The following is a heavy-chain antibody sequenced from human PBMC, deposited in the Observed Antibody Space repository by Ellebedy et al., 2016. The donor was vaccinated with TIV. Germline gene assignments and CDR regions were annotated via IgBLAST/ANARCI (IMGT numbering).Heavy chain of an antibody. J-gene: IGHJ4*02. CDR3: ARTYTSGFSVDY. D-gene: IGHD3-22*01. Sequence: GESLKISCAASGFTFSSYSMNWVRQAPGKGLEWLSYISSSSRAIYYADSVKGRFTISRHNAKNSVFLQMNSLSDEDTAVYYCARTYTSGFSVDYWGQGTLVTVSS. V-gene: IGHV3-48*02. CDR1: GFTFSSYS. CDR2: ISSSSRAI.